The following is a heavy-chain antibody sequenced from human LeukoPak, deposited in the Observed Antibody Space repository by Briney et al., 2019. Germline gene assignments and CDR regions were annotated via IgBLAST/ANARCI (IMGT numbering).Heavy chain of an antibody. Sequence: PSETLSLTCTVSGGSISSSDYLWAWVRQPPGKGLEWIDDFYYNGVTSYDPSLKSRVTISVDTSKNQFSLNLTSVTAADTAVYHCVRRNYVSGRIDPWGQGTLVTVSS. CDR1: GGSISSSDYL. CDR2: FYYNGVT. D-gene: IGHD3-16*01. CDR3: VRRNYVSGRIDP. J-gene: IGHJ5*02. V-gene: IGHV4-39*01.